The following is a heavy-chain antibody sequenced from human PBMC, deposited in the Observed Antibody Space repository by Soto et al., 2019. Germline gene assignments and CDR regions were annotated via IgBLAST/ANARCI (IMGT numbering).Heavy chain of an antibody. Sequence: PSETLSLTCTISGGSISSYYWSWIRQPPGKGLEWIGYTYYSGSTNYNPSLKSRVTISVDTSKNQFSLKLSSVTAADTAVYYCARGALSIAARRHPVWYDPWGQGTLVTVS. CDR1: GGSISSYY. CDR3: ARGALSIAARRHPVWYDP. J-gene: IGHJ5*02. CDR2: TYYSGST. D-gene: IGHD6-6*01. V-gene: IGHV4-59*01.